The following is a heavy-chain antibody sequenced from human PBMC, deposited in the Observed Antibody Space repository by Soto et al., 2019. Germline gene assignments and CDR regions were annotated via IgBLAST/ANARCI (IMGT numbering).Heavy chain of an antibody. CDR1: GYSFAGYW. CDR3: ARQIYDSDTGPNFQYYFDS. Sequence: VESLKISCKGSGYSFAGYWITWVRQEPGKGLEWMGRIDPSDSQTYYSPSFRGHVTISVTKSITTVFLQWSSLRASDTAMYYCARQIYDSDTGPNFQYYFDSWGQGTPVTVSS. CDR2: IDPSDSQT. V-gene: IGHV5-10-1*01. J-gene: IGHJ4*02. D-gene: IGHD3-22*01.